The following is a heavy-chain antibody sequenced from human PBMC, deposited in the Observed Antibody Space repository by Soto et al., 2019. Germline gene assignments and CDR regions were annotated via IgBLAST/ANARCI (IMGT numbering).Heavy chain of an antibody. CDR3: ARDLNTYYYGSGRPARYYYYYGMDV. CDR1: GGSFSGYY. Sequence: PSETLSLTCAVYGGSFSGYYWSWIRQPPGKGLEWIGYIYYSGSTNYNPSLKSRVTISVDTSKNQFSLKLSSVTAADTAVYYCARDLNTYYYGSGRPARYYYYYGMDVWGQGTTVTVSS. CDR2: IYYSGST. V-gene: IGHV4-59*01. D-gene: IGHD3-10*01. J-gene: IGHJ6*02.